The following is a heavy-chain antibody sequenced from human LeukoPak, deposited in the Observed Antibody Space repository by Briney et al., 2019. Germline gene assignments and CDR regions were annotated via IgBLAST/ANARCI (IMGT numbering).Heavy chain of an antibody. CDR2: ISAHNGNT. CDR3: ARDTNFWSGYMGDAFDL. D-gene: IGHD3-3*01. V-gene: IGHV1-18*01. CDR1: GYTFTSYA. J-gene: IGHJ3*01. Sequence: GASVKVSCKASGYTFTSYAISWVRQAPGQGLESMGWISAHNGNTKYAQKFQGRVTMTTDTSTNTAYMELRSLTSDDTAVYCCARDTNFWSGYMGDAFDLWGQGTMVTVSS.